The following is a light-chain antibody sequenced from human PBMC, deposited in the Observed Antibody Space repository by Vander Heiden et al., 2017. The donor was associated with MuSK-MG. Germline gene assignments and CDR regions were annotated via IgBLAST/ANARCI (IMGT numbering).Light chain of an antibody. CDR1: QGISSL. V-gene: IGKV1-12*01. CDR2: TAS. Sequence: DIQMTQSPSSVSASVGDRVTITCRASQGISSLLAWYQQKPGKAPNLLIYTASSLQSGVPSRFSGSGSGTDFTLTISSLQPEDFATYYCQQVNSFPLTFGPGTKVXIK. CDR3: QQVNSFPLT. J-gene: IGKJ3*01.